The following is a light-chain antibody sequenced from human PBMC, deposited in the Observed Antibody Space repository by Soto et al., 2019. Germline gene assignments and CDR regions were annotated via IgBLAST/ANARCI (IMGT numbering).Light chain of an antibody. J-gene: IGKJ5*01. V-gene: IGKV3-20*01. CDR2: GAF. CDR1: QSISSD. CDR3: QQYTGPPTT. Sequence: TQAPSPRPGSLEHTVDINCXASQSISSDLAWYHQKPAQAPRLLIYGAFKRATGIPDRFSGSGSGTDFTLTISRLEPEDSAVYFCQQYTGPPTTFGQGTRLEIK.